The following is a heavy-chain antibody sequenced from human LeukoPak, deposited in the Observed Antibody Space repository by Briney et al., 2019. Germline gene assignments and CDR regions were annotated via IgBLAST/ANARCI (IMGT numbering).Heavy chain of an antibody. D-gene: IGHD2-2*01. CDR1: LFSLSSYT. CDR3: AKDPGYSSSFSSPFDY. V-gene: IGHV3-23*01. CDR2: ISGSGGRT. J-gene: IGHJ4*02. Sequence: GGALRDSRVVSLFSLSSYTMSWVRPAPGKGGEWVSAISGSGGRTYYAECVKGRFTISRDNSKNTLFLQMNSLRAEETAVYYCAKDPGYSSSFSSPFDYWGQGTRVTVSS.